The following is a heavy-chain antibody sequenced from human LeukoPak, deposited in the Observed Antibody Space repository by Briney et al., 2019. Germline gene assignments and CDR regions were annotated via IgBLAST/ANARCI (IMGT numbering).Heavy chain of an antibody. J-gene: IGHJ3*02. D-gene: IGHD1-26*01. CDR2: INPNSGGT. V-gene: IGHV1-2*02. Sequence: GASVKVSCKASGYTFTGYYMHWVRLAPGQGLEWLGWINPNSGGTNYAQKFQGRVTMTRDTSISTAYMELSRLRSDDTAVYYCARASRWELLLDAFDIWGQGTMVTVSS. CDR1: GYTFTGYY. CDR3: ARASRWELLLDAFDI.